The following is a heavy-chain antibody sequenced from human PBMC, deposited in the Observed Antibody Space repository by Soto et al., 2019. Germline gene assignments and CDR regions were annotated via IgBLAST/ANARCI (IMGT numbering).Heavy chain of an antibody. Sequence: QVQLVQSGAEVKKPGASGKFPGKASGYTFPSYGIAWVRQPPGQGLEWMGWISAYNGNTNYAQKLQGRVTMTTDTSTSTAYMELRSLRSDDTAVYYCARDSPPPREWGQGTLVTVSS. V-gene: IGHV1-18*01. CDR2: ISAYNGNT. J-gene: IGHJ4*02. CDR3: ARDSPPPRE. CDR1: GYTFPSYG.